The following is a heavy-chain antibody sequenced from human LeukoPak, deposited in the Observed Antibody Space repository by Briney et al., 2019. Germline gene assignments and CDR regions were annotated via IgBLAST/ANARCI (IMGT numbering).Heavy chain of an antibody. J-gene: IGHJ4*02. CDR2: IYYSGST. CDR3: ARHGTYFDWFDY. V-gene: IGHV4-39*01. Sequence: SETLSLTCTVSGGSISSSSYYWGWIRQPPGKGLEWIGSIYYSGSTYYNPSLKSRVTISVDTSKNQFSLKLSSVTAADTAVYYCARHGTYFDWFDYWGQGTLVTVSS. D-gene: IGHD3-9*01. CDR1: GGSISSSSYY.